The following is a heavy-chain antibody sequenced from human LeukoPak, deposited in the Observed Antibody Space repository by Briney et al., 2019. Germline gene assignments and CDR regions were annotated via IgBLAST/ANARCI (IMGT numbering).Heavy chain of an antibody. CDR3: ARGQKYRSGYTVTELGSGYFDY. J-gene: IGHJ4*02. D-gene: IGHD5-18*01. Sequence: SETLSLTCAVYGGSFSGYYWNWIRQPPGKGLEWIGEINHSGSTNYNPSLKSRVTISVDTSKNQFSLKLNSVTAADTAVYYCARGQKYRSGYTVTELGSGYFDYWGQGTLVTVSS. V-gene: IGHV4-34*01. CDR1: GGSFSGYY. CDR2: INHSGST.